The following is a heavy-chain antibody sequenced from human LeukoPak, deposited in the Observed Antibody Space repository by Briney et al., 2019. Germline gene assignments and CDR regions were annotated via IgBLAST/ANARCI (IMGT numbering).Heavy chain of an antibody. D-gene: IGHD3-9*01. CDR3: ARGVFDWLLSLGY. CDR1: GYTFTSYA. V-gene: IGHV1-2*02. J-gene: IGHJ4*02. Sequence: ASVKVSCKASGYTFTSYAMNWVRQAPGQGLEWMGWINPNSGGTNYAQKFQGRVTMTRDTSISTAYMELSSLRSEDTAVYYCARGVFDWLLSLGYWGQGTLVTVSS. CDR2: INPNSGGT.